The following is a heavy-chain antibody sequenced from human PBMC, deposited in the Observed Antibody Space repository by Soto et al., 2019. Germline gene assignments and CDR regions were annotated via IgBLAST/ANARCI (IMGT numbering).Heavy chain of an antibody. CDR3: GRRGEVTRNYYDHMDA. CDR2: IYYGGST. V-gene: IGHV4-39*01. J-gene: IGHJ6*03. CDR1: GGSFSSGYYS. Sequence: QLQLQESGPGLVKPSETLSLTCTVSGGSFSSGYYSWAWIRQPPGKGLEWVGTIYYGGSTYYNPSLKSRVTMSVDTSQNQFSLKLDSVTAADTAVYYCGRRGEVTRNYYDHMDAWGKGTTVIVSS. D-gene: IGHD4-17*01.